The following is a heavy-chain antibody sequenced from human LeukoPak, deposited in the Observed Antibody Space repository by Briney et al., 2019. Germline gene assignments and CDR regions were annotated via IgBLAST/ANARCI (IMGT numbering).Heavy chain of an antibody. CDR1: GFTFSSYE. V-gene: IGHV3-48*03. D-gene: IGHD2-15*01. Sequence: PGGSLRLSCAASGFTFSSYEMNWVCQAPGKGLEWVSYISSSGSTIYYADSVKGRFTISRDNAKNSLYLQMNSLRAEDTAVYYCARDDCSGGSCYSYYGMDVWGKGTTVTVSS. CDR3: ARDDCSGGSCYSYYGMDV. J-gene: IGHJ6*04. CDR2: ISSSGSTI.